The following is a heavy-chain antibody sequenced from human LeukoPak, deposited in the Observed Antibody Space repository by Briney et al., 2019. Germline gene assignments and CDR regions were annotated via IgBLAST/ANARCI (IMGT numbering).Heavy chain of an antibody. CDR2: INHSGST. Sequence: SETLSLTCAVYGGSFSGYYWSWIRQPPGKGLEWIGEINHSGSTNYNPSLKSRVTISVDTSKNQFSLKLSSVTAADTAVYYCARERGYYYDSSGYFAFDYWGQGTLVTVSS. CDR1: GGSFSGYY. D-gene: IGHD3-22*01. CDR3: ARERGYYYDSSGYFAFDY. V-gene: IGHV4-34*01. J-gene: IGHJ4*02.